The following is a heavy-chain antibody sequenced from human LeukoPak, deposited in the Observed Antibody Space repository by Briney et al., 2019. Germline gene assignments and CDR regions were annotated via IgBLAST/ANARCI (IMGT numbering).Heavy chain of an antibody. V-gene: IGHV3-66*01. CDR2: IYSGGST. CDR3: ARGYMVRGVIDIDY. Sequence: GGSLRLSCAASGFTVSSNYMSWVRQAPGKGLEWVSVIYSGGSTYYADSVKGRFTISRDNSKDTLYLQMNSLRAEDTAVYYCARGYMVRGVIDIDYWGQGTLVTVSS. CDR1: GFTVSSNY. J-gene: IGHJ4*02. D-gene: IGHD3-10*01.